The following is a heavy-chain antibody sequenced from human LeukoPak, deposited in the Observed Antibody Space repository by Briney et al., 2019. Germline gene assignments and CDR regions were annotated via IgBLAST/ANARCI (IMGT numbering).Heavy chain of an antibody. CDR3: ARQEIGLRSFDP. CDR1: GGSISSYY. D-gene: IGHD3/OR15-3a*01. V-gene: IGHV4-59*01. J-gene: IGHJ5*02. CDR2: IYYSGST. Sequence: PSETLSLTCTVSGGSISSYYWSWIRQPPGKGLEWIGYIYYSGSTYYNPSLKSRVTISVHTSKNQFSLKLSSVTAADTAVYYCARQEIGLRSFDPWGQGTLVTVSS.